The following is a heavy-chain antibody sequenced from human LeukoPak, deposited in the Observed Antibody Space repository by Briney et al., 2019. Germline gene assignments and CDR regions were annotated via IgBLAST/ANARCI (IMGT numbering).Heavy chain of an antibody. Sequence: PGGSLRLSCAASGFTFSSYSMNWVRQAPGKGLEWVSSISSSNTYIYYADSVKGRFTISRDNAKNSLYLQVNSLRAEDTAVYYCARDLDSSNYYQGFDYWGQGTVVTVSS. CDR2: ISSSNTYI. D-gene: IGHD3-22*01. CDR3: ARDLDSSNYYQGFDY. J-gene: IGHJ4*02. CDR1: GFTFSSYS. V-gene: IGHV3-21*01.